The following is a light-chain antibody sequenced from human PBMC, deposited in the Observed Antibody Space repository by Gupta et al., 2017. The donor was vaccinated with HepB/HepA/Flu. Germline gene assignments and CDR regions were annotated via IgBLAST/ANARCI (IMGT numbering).Light chain of an antibody. J-gene: IGKJ3*01. V-gene: IGKV3-11*01. CDR3: QQRSDWPLFT. CDR1: QSVGTY. Sequence: EIVLTQSPATPPLLPGERATLSCRATQSVGTYLDWYQHKPGQAPRLLIYDASNRATGIPARFSGSGSGTDFTLTISSLEPEDFAVYYCQQRSDWPLFTFGPGTRVDIK. CDR2: DAS.